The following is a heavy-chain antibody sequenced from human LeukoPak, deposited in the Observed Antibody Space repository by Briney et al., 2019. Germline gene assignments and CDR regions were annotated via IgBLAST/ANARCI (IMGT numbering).Heavy chain of an antibody. Sequence: GGSLRLSCAASEFSVGSNYMTWVRQAPGKGLEWVSLIYSGGSTYYADSVKGRFTISRDNAKNSLYLQMNSLRAEDTAVYYCATGREELLWFGEFTDWGQGTLVTVSS. CDR3: ATGREELLWFGEFTD. CDR2: IYSGGST. V-gene: IGHV3-66*01. D-gene: IGHD3-10*01. CDR1: EFSVGSNY. J-gene: IGHJ4*02.